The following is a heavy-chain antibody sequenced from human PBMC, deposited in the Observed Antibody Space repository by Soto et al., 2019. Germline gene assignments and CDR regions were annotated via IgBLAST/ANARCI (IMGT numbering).Heavy chain of an antibody. CDR3: AKTNPSKTPTNGWYHWFAP. CDR1: GFTFRDFA. CDR2: ITGSGVGM. Sequence: EVQLLESGGVLVQPGESLRLSCAATGFTFRDFAMTWVRQAPGKGLEWVSTITGSGVGMHYADSVKGRFTISRDNSKNTSYLQMNSLRAEEKAVYPCAKTNPSKTPTNGWYHWFAPWGQGTLVTVSS. J-gene: IGHJ5*02. D-gene: IGHD6-19*01. V-gene: IGHV3-23*01.